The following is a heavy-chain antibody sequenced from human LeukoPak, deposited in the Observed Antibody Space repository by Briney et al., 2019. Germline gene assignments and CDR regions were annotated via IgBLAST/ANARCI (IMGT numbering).Heavy chain of an antibody. CDR1: GGSISSSSYY. D-gene: IGHD3-16*01. V-gene: IGHV4-39*01. CDR2: IYYSGST. CDR3: ARHPYVGSFDY. Sequence: SETLSLTCTVSGGSISSSSYYWGWIRQPPGEGLEWIGSIYYSGSTYYNPSLKSRVTISVDTSKNQFSLKLSSVTAADTAVYYCARHPYVGSFDYWGQGTLVTVSS. J-gene: IGHJ4*02.